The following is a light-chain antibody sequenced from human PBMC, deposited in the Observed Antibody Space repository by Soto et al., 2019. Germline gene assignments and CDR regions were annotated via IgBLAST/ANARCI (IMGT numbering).Light chain of an antibody. CDR3: CSYAGASAVI. V-gene: IGLV2-23*02. J-gene: IGLJ2*01. CDR1: SSDVGNSNL. Sequence: QFALTQPASVSGSPGQSITISCTGSSSDVGNSNLVSWYQQHPGKAPKLMIYEVSYRPSGVSNRFSGSKSGNTASLTISGLQAEDEADYYCCSYAGASAVIFGGGTKVTVL. CDR2: EVS.